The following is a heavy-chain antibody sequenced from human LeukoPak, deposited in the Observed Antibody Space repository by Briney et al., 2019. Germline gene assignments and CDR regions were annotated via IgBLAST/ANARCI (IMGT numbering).Heavy chain of an antibody. CDR3: ARDDRAREPYGDDVGY. D-gene: IGHD4-17*01. CDR2: INPSGGST. V-gene: IGHV1-46*01. Sequence: EASVKVSCKASGYTFTSYYMHWVRQAPGQGLEWMGIINPSGGSTSYAQKFQGRVTMTRDTSTSTVYMELSSLRSEDTAVYYCARDDRAREPYGDDVGYWGQGTLVTVSS. CDR1: GYTFTSYY. J-gene: IGHJ4*02.